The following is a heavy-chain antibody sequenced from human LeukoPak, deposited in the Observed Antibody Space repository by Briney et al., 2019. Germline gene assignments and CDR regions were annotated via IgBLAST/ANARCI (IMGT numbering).Heavy chain of an antibody. V-gene: IGHV4-31*03. J-gene: IGHJ4*02. D-gene: IGHD3-22*01. CDR3: ARVVRYYDSSGYYHTPLDY. CDR1: GGSISSGGYY. CDR2: IYYSGST. Sequence: KSSETLSLTCTVSGGSISSGGYYWSWIRQHPGKGLEWIGYIYYSGSTYYNPSLKSRVTISVDTSKNQFSLKLSPVTAADTAMYYCARVVRYYDSSGYYHTPLDYWGQGTLVTVSS.